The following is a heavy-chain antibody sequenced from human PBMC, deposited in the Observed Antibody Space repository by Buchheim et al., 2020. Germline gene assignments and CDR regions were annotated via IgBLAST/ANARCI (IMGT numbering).Heavy chain of an antibody. J-gene: IGHJ4*02. D-gene: IGHD6-25*01. Sequence: EVQLVESGGGLVQPGGSLRLSCAASGFTFSAFELNWVRQAPGKGLEWVSYFGNVGSKIYYADSVKGRFTISRDNAKNSLYLQMNSMRAEDSAIYYCARASIAASFDYWGQGTL. CDR1: GFTFSAFE. CDR2: FGNVGSKI. V-gene: IGHV3-48*03. CDR3: ARASIAASFDY.